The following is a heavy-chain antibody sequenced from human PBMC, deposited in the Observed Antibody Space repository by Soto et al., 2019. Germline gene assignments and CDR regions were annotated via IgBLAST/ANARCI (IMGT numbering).Heavy chain of an antibody. Sequence: KTSETLSLTCAVYGGSFSGYYWSWIRQPPGKGLEWIGEINHSGSTNYNPSLKSRVTISVDTSKNQSSLKLSSVTAADTAVYYCAREIAVAPYYYYGMDVWGQGTTVTVSS. CDR1: GGSFSGYY. CDR3: AREIAVAPYYYYGMDV. J-gene: IGHJ6*02. CDR2: INHSGST. V-gene: IGHV4-34*01. D-gene: IGHD6-19*01.